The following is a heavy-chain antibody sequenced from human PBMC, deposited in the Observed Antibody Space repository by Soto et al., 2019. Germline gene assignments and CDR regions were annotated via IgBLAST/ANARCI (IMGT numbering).Heavy chain of an antibody. CDR2: IYDDGSA. Sequence: LSLTSTVSVGSISSSYWSCIRQPPRKGLEWLAYIYDDGSANYNPSLKSRATISLDMSKNQFSLKLTSVTAADTAVYYCARDKYCSGGSCRKNWFDPWGQGTLVTVS. J-gene: IGHJ5*02. D-gene: IGHD2-15*01. V-gene: IGHV4-59*01. CDR3: ARDKYCSGGSCRKNWFDP. CDR1: VGSISSSY.